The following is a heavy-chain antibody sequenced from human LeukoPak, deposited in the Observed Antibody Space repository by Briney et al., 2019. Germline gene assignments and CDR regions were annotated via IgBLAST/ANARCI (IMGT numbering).Heavy chain of an antibody. CDR3: ARGSSPQKAKSIFGGVPGWYFDL. J-gene: IGHJ2*01. Sequence: SETLSLTCAVSGGSFSGYYWSWIRQPPGKGLEWIGEINHSGSTIYNPSLKSQVTISVDTSKNQFSLKLSSVTAADTAVYYCARGSSPQKAKSIFGGVPGWYFDLWGRGTLVTVSS. CDR1: GGSFSGYY. V-gene: IGHV4-34*01. CDR2: INHSGST. D-gene: IGHD3-3*01.